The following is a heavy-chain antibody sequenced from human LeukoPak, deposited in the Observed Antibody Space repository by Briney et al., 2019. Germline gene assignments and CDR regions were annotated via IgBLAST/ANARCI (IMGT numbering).Heavy chain of an antibody. CDR2: INHSGST. Sequence: KPSETLSLTCAVYGESFSGYYWSWIRQPPGKGLEWIGEINHSGSTNYNPSLKSRVTISVDTSKNQFSLKLSSVTAADTAVYYCARHRVGATKYAFDIWGQGTMVTVSS. J-gene: IGHJ3*02. CDR1: GESFSGYY. V-gene: IGHV4-34*01. CDR3: ARHRVGATKYAFDI. D-gene: IGHD1-26*01.